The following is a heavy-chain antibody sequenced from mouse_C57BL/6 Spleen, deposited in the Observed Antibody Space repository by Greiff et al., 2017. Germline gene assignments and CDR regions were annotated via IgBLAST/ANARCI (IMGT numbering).Heavy chain of an antibody. V-gene: IGHV6-3*01. CDR3: PRLLYYGSSKDYYAMDY. CDR2: IRLKSDNYAT. Sequence: EVKLVESGGGLVQPGGSMKLSCVASGFTFSNYWMNWVRQSPEKGLEWVAQIRLKSDNYATHYAESVKGRFTISRDDSKSSVYLQMNNLRAEDTGIYYCPRLLYYGSSKDYYAMDYWGQGTSVTVSS. CDR1: GFTFSNYW. J-gene: IGHJ4*01. D-gene: IGHD1-1*01.